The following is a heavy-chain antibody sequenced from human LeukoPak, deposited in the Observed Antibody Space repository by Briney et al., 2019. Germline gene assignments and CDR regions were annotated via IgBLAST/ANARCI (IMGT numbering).Heavy chain of an antibody. Sequence: PSQTLSLTCTVSGGSISSGGYYWSWIRQPPGKGLEWIGYIYHSGSTYYNPSLKSRVTISVDRSKNQFSLKLSSVTAADTAVYYCARQAPEYGDAFDIWGQGTMVTVSS. V-gene: IGHV4-30-2*01. CDR1: GGSISSGGYY. D-gene: IGHD2/OR15-2a*01. CDR3: ARQAPEYGDAFDI. J-gene: IGHJ3*02. CDR2: IYHSGST.